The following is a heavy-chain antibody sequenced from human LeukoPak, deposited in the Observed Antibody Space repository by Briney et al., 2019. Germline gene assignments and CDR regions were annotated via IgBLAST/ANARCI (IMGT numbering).Heavy chain of an antibody. D-gene: IGHD2-2*01. CDR1: GYTFTSYG. J-gene: IGHJ6*02. Sequence: GASVKVSCKASGYTFTSYGISWVRQAPGQGLDGMGLISAYNGKTNNAQKLQGRVTMTTDTSTSTAYMELRSMRSDDTAVYYCETGYCSSTSCPSYYYYGMDVWGQGTTVTVSS. CDR3: ETGYCSSTSCPSYYYYGMDV. CDR2: ISAYNGKT. V-gene: IGHV1-18*01.